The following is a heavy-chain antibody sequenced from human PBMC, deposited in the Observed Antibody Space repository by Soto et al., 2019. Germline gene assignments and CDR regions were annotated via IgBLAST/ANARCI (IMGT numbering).Heavy chain of an antibody. CDR2: ISYDGSNK. CDR3: AKDKRAVVVTAPFDY. D-gene: IGHD2-21*02. Sequence: QVQLVESGGGVVQPGRSLRLSCAASGFTFSSYGMHWVRQAPGKGLEWVAVISYDGSNKYYADSVKGRFTISRDNSKNTLYLQMNSLRAEDTAVYYCAKDKRAVVVTAPFDYCGQGTLVTVSS. J-gene: IGHJ4*02. V-gene: IGHV3-30*18. CDR1: GFTFSSYG.